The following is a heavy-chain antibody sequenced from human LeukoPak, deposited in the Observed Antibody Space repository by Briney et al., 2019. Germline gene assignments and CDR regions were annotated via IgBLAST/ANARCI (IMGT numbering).Heavy chain of an antibody. D-gene: IGHD3-10*01. V-gene: IGHV4-39*07. Sequence: SETLSLTCSVSGVSISSGSDYWGWIRQPPGKTLEWIGSIYSRGNTYYNPSLKSRVIILIDTAKNHFSLNLSSVTAADTAVYYCARSDGYGLVGIWGQGTMVTVSS. CDR2: IYSRGNT. CDR3: ARSDGYGLVGI. CDR1: GVSISSGSDY. J-gene: IGHJ3*02.